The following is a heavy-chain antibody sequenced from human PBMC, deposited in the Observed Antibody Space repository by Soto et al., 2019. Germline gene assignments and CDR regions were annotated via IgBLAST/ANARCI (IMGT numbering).Heavy chain of an antibody. D-gene: IGHD3-22*01. CDR1: GFTFSSYG. CDR3: AKGGITMIVPRTGSAP. J-gene: IGHJ5*02. V-gene: IGHV3-30*18. Sequence: PGGSLRLSCAASGFTFSSYGMHWVRQAPGKGLEWVAVISYGGSTYYADSVKGRFTISRDNSKNTLYLQMNTLRAEETAVNNCAKGGITMIVPRTGSAPGGQETLVTAPQ. CDR2: ISYGGST.